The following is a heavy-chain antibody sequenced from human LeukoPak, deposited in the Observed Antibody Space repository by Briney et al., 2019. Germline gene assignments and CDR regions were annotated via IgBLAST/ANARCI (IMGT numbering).Heavy chain of an antibody. CDR1: GGSISSYY. CDR2: IYTSGST. V-gene: IGHV4-4*07. CDR3: ARDYYDSSGYYYYNY. Sequence: SETLSLTCTVSGGSISSYYWSWIRQPAGKGLEWIGRIYTSGSTNYNPSPKGRVTMSVDTSKNQFSLKLSSVTAADTAVYYCARDYYDSSGYYYYNYWGQGTLVTVSS. D-gene: IGHD3-22*01. J-gene: IGHJ4*02.